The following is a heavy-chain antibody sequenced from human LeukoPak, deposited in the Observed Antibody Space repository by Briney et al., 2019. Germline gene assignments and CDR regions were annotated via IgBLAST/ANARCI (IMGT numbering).Heavy chain of an antibody. CDR3: ARGRVESDY. CDR1: GGSFSGYY. CDR2: INHSGST. D-gene: IGHD3-3*01. Sequence: SETLSLTCAVYGGSFSGYYWSWIRKPPGKGLEWIGEINHSGSTNYNPSLKSRVTISVDTSKNQFSLKLSSLTAADTAVYYCARGRVESDYWGQGTLVTVSS. J-gene: IGHJ4*02. V-gene: IGHV4-34*01.